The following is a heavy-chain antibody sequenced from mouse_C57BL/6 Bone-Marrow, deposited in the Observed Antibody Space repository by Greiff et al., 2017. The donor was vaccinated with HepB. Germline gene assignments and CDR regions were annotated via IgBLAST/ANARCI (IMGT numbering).Heavy chain of an antibody. V-gene: IGHV1-74*01. CDR3: AMKLLYRSFAY. D-gene: IGHD2-12*01. Sequence: QVQLQQPGAELVKPGASVKVSCKASGYTFTSYWMHWVKQRPGQGLEWIGRIHPSDSDTNYNQKFKGKATLTVDKSSSTAYMQLSSLTSEDSAVYYCAMKLLYRSFAYWGQGTLVTVSA. J-gene: IGHJ3*01. CDR2: IHPSDSDT. CDR1: GYTFTSYW.